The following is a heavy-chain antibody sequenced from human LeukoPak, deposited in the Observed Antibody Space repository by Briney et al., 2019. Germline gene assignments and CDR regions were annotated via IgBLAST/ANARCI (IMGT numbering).Heavy chain of an antibody. CDR3: ARQEGTGTDY. V-gene: IGHV4-34*01. J-gene: IGHJ4*02. Sequence: SETLSLTCAVYGGSFSGYYWSWIRQPPGKGLEWIGEINHSGSTNYNPSLKSRVTISVDTSKNQFSLKLSSVTAADTAVYYCARQEGTGTDYWGQGTLVTVSS. CDR1: GGSFSGYY. CDR2: INHSGST. D-gene: IGHD1/OR15-1a*01.